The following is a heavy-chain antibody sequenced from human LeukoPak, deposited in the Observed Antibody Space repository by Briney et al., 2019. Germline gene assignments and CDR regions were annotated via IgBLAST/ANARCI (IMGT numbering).Heavy chain of an antibody. D-gene: IGHD3-22*01. CDR2: INPSGGST. J-gene: IGHJ4*02. Sequence: GASVKVSCKASGYTFTSYYMHWVRQAPGQGLEWMGIINPSGGSTSYAQKFQGRVTMTRDMSTSTVYMELSSLRSEDTAVYYCARGGDYYDSSAQGVDYWGQGTLVTVSS. V-gene: IGHV1-46*01. CDR3: ARGGDYYDSSAQGVDY. CDR1: GYTFTSYY.